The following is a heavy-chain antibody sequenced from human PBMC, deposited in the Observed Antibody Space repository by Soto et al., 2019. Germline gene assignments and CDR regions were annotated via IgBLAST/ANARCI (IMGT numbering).Heavy chain of an antibody. D-gene: IGHD3-22*01. V-gene: IGHV1-46*01. CDR2: INPSGGST. CDR3: ARRLTGYYDSSGYYYRSLSSPLDI. J-gene: IGHJ3*02. CDR1: GYTFTSYY. Sequence: GASVKVSCKASGYTFTSYYMHWVRQAPGQGLEWMGIINPSGGSTSYAQKFQGRVTMTRDTSTSTVYMELSSLRSEDTAVYYCARRLTGYYDSSGYYYRSLSSPLDIWGQGTMVTVSS.